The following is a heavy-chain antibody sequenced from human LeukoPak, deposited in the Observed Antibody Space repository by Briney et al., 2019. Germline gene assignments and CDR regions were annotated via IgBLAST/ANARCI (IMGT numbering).Heavy chain of an antibody. CDR3: ARDRISGAVTTTGSRAFDI. CDR1: GGSISIGGYY. Sequence: KPSQTLSLTCTVSGGSISIGGYYWSWIRQHPGKGLEWIGYIYYSGSTYYNPSLKSRVTISVDTSKNQFSLKLSSVTAADTAVYYCARDRISGAVTTTGSRAFDIWGQGTMVTVSS. CDR2: IYYSGST. J-gene: IGHJ3*02. D-gene: IGHD4-11*01. V-gene: IGHV4-31*03.